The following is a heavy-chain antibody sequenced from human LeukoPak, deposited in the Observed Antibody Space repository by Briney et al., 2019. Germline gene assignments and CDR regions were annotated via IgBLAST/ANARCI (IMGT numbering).Heavy chain of an antibody. Sequence: GGSLRLSCAPAGFTFSDYYMSWVSQAPGKGLEWDSYISGSSKYINYADSVKGRFTIYRDNPKNSLYVQINSLRAEDTAVYYCARGNRPPDYWGQGTLVTASS. CDR3: ARGNRPPDY. CDR2: ISGSSKYI. J-gene: IGHJ4*02. V-gene: IGHV3-11*06. CDR1: GFTFSDYY.